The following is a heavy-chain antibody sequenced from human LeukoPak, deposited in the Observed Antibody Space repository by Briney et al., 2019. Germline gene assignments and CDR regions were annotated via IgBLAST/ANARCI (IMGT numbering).Heavy chain of an antibody. CDR3: AKGQVTYYFDY. V-gene: IGHV3-38-3*01. Sequence: GGSLRLSCAASGFTVSSNEMSWVRQAPGKGLEWVSSISGGSTYYADSVKGRFTISRDNSKNTLYLQMNSLRAEDTAVYYCAKGQVTYYFDYWGQGTLVTVSS. D-gene: IGHD2-21*02. J-gene: IGHJ4*02. CDR1: GFTVSSNE. CDR2: ISGGST.